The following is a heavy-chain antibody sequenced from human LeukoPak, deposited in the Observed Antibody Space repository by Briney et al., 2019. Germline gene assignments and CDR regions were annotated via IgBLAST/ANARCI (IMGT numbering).Heavy chain of an antibody. D-gene: IGHD2-2*01. CDR3: ARAGSRYYYYYMDV. CDR1: GYTFTGYY. J-gene: IGHJ6*03. Sequence: SVKVSCKASGYTFTGYYMHWVRQAPGQGLEWMGGIIPIFGTANYAQKFQGRVTITADESTSTAYMELSSLRSEDTAVYYCARAGSRYYYYYMDVWGKGTTVTISS. CDR2: IIPIFGTA. V-gene: IGHV1-69*13.